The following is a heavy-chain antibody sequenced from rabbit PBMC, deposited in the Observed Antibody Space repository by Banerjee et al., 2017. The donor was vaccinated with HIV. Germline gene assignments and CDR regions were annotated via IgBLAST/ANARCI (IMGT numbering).Heavy chain of an antibody. V-gene: IGHV1S45*01. D-gene: IGHD2-1*01. CDR2: INAVTGKA. J-gene: IGHJ4*01. CDR3: ARGSATMTMVITGFYLNL. Sequence: QEQLLESGGGLVKPEGSLTLTCKASGFSFSNKAVMCWVRQAPGKGLEWIACINAVTGKAVYASWAKGRFTFSKTSSTTVTLQMTSLTVADTATHFCARGSATMTMVITGFYLNLWGPGTLVTVS. CDR1: GFSFSNKAV.